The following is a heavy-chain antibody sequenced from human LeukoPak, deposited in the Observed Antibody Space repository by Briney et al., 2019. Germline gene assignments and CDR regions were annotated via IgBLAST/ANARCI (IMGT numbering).Heavy chain of an antibody. CDR3: VRDSLIKGASTLDH. J-gene: IGHJ4*02. V-gene: IGHV7-4-1*02. CDR2: INMGTENP. D-gene: IGHD1-26*01. CDR1: GYPFTSYA. Sequence: ASVKVSCKASGYPFTSYAVNWVRQALRQGLEWMGWINMGTENPTYAQDFTGRFAFSLDTAVSTAYLQISSLKAEDTAVYYCVRDSLIKGASTLDHWGQGTLVTVSS.